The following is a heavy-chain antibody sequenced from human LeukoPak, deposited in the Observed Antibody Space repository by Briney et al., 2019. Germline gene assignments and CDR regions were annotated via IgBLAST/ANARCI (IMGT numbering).Heavy chain of an antibody. CDR3: ARDYYDSSAYYSPWDYYYGMDV. Sequence: PGGSLRLSCAASGFTFSSYSMNWVRQAPGKGLEWVSSISSSSSYIYYADSVKGRFTISRDNAKNSLYLQMNSLRAEDTAVYYCARDYYDSSAYYSPWDYYYGMDVWGQGTTVTVSS. CDR1: GFTFSSYS. V-gene: IGHV3-21*01. J-gene: IGHJ6*02. D-gene: IGHD3-22*01. CDR2: ISSSSSYI.